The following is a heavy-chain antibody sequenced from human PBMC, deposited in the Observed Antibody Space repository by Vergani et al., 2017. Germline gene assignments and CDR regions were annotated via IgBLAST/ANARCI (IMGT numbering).Heavy chain of an antibody. V-gene: IGHV4-39*01. D-gene: IGHD3-16*01. J-gene: IGHJ2*01. CDR3: ASGKYYSDSTSHFRGRYFDV. CDR1: GDSIISRSYY. CDR2: IYNSGNG. Sequence: QMQLQESGPGLVKASETLSLTCTVSGDSIISRSYYWGWIRQPPGKGLEWIGSIYNSGNGDSSSSLKSRVTISADTSKNQSSLRLTSVTAADTAVYYCASGKYYSDSTSHFRGRYFDVWVRGTLVTVPS.